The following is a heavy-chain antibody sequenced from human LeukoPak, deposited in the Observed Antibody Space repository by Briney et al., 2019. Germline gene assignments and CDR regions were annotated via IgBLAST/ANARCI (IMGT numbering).Heavy chain of an antibody. CDR2: IYPDDSDA. CDR1: GYRFPNYW. Sequence: AGESLKISCKASGYRFPNYWVAWVRQMPGKGPEWMGIIYPDDSDATYSPSFQGHVTISADKSLNTAYLQWNSLQASDSGIYYCASAPGVQNLVGYLALWGRGTLVTVS. V-gene: IGHV5-51*01. CDR3: ASAPGVQNLVGYLAL. J-gene: IGHJ2*01. D-gene: IGHD1-1*01.